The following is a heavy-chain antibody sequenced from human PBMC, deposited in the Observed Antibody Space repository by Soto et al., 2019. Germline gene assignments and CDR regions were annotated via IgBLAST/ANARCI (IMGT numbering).Heavy chain of an antibody. D-gene: IGHD4-4*01. V-gene: IGHV4-59*01. J-gene: IGHJ4*02. CDR2: IYYSGST. CDR1: GGSISSYY. CDR3: ARETTVTTFDC. Sequence: SETLSLTCTVSGGSISSYYWSWIRQPPGKGLEWIGYIYYSGSTNYNPSLKSRVTISVDTSKNQFSLKLSSVTAADTAVYYCARETTVTTFDCWGQGTLVTVSA.